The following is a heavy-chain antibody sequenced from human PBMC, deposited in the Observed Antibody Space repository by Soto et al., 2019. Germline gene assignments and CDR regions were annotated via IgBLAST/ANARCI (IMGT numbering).Heavy chain of an antibody. CDR1: GYSFTSYW. D-gene: IGHD2-15*01. CDR3: ASPVLQPPGRSYYYYSMYV. CDR2: IYPGDSDS. V-gene: IGHV5-51*01. J-gene: IGHJ6*02. Sequence: GESLKISCKGSGYSFTSYWIGWVRQMPGKGLEWMGSIYPGDSDSRYSPSFQGQVTMSADKSISTAYLQWSSLKASDTAMYYCASPVLQPPGRSYYYYSMYVWGQGTTVTVSS.